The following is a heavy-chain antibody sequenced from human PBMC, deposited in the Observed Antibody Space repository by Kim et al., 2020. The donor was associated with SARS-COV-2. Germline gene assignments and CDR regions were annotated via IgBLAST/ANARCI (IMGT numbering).Heavy chain of an antibody. J-gene: IGHJ4*02. V-gene: IGHV1-46*01. Sequence: ASVKVSRKTSGYPFTNYLIHWVRQAPGQGPEWMGRINPGDDSLHYGQKFRGRVTVTSDTSTSTVYMELSTLTSEDTAAYYCATEIAETTYFEYWGQGTLVTVSS. D-gene: IGHD1-7*01. CDR1: GYPFTNYL. CDR2: INPGDDSL. CDR3: ATEIAETTYFEY.